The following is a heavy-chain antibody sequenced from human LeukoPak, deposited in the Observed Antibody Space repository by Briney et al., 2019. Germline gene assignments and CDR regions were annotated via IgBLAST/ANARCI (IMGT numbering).Heavy chain of an antibody. CDR2: IWYDGSNK. D-gene: IGHD3-22*01. CDR1: GFTFSSYS. J-gene: IGHJ3*02. CDR3: ARAHYYDSSGPHDAFDI. Sequence: GGSLRLSCAASGFTFSSYSMNWVRQAPGKGLEWFTVIWYDGSNKYYADSVKGLFTISRDKSKNTLYLQMNSLRAEDTAVYYCARAHYYDSSGPHDAFDIWGQGTMVTVSS. V-gene: IGHV3-33*08.